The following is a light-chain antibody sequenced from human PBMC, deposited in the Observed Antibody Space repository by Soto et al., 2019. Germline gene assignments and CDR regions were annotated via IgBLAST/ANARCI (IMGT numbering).Light chain of an antibody. CDR3: QQYIRWPLT. CDR1: QDVSSN. V-gene: IGKV3-15*01. CDR2: GAS. Sequence: EMVVTQSPATLSVYPGERATLSCRASQDVSSNLAWYQQKPGQAPRLLIYGASTRATGTPARFSGSGSGTEFTITISSLQSEDYAVYFCQQYIRWPLTFGGGS. J-gene: IGKJ4*01.